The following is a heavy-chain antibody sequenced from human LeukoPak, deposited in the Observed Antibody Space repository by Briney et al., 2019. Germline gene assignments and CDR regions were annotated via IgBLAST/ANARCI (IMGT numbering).Heavy chain of an antibody. CDR3: ARGPSMMRGYYYYYMDV. V-gene: IGHV1-2*02. CDR2: INPNSGGT. CDR1: GYTFTGYY. J-gene: IGHJ6*03. D-gene: IGHD3-10*01. Sequence: ASVTVSCKASGYTFTGYYMHWVRQAPGQGLEWMGWINPNSGGTNYAQKFQGRVTMTRDTSISTAYMELSRLRSDDTAVYYCARGPSMMRGYYYYYMDVWGKGTTVTISS.